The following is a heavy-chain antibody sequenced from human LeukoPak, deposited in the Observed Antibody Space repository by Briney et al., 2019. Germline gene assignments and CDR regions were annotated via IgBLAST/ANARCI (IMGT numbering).Heavy chain of an antibody. V-gene: IGHV4-34*01. CDR3: ARGGRGVVVAATPLTSPFDY. D-gene: IGHD2-15*01. Sequence: PSQTLSLTCAVYDGSFSGYYWSWIRQPPGKGLEWIGEINHSGSTNYNPSLKSRVTISVDTSKNQFSLKLSSVTAADTAVYYCARGGRGVVVAATPLTSPFDYWGQGTLVTVSS. CDR2: INHSGST. CDR1: DGSFSGYY. J-gene: IGHJ4*02.